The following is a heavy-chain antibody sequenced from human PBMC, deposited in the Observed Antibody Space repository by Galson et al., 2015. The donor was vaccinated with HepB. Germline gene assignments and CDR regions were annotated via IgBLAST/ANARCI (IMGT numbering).Heavy chain of an antibody. CDR1: GFTFSSYS. J-gene: IGHJ6*03. CDR2: ISHSTTTM. CDR3: ARVACTSSSCYYYKDI. D-gene: IGHD2-2*01. V-gene: IGHV3-48*02. Sequence: SLRLSCAASGFTFSSYSMDWVRQAPGKGLEWISYISHSTTTMYYADSVKGRFTISRDNAKNSPYLQMNSLGDEDTAVYYCARVACTSSSCYYYKDIWGKGTTVTVSS.